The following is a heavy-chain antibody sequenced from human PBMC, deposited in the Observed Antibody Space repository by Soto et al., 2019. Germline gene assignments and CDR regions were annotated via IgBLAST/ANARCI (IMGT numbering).Heavy chain of an antibody. CDR2: INHSGST. J-gene: IGHJ5*02. CDR3: ARVVVVVVAATKYNWFDP. D-gene: IGHD2-15*01. CDR1: GVSFSGYY. Sequence: SETLSLTCAVYGVSFSGYYWSWIRQPPGKGLEWIGEINHSGSTNYNPSLKSRVTISVDTSKNQFSLKLSSVTAADTAVYYCARVVVVVVAATKYNWFDPWGQGTLVTVSS. V-gene: IGHV4-34*01.